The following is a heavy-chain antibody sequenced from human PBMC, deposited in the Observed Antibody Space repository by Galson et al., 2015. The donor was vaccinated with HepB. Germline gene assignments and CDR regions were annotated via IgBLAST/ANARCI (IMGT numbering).Heavy chain of an antibody. Sequence: SLRLSCAASGFAFSSYAMSWVRQAPGKGLEWVAYISGSGGTTYYADSVKGRFTISRDTSKNTLYLQMSSLRAEDTALYYCAKRSDSNGSGGGDFDIWGQGTMVTVSS. CDR1: GFAFSSYA. J-gene: IGHJ3*02. CDR3: AKRSDSNGSGGGDFDI. D-gene: IGHD3-22*01. CDR2: ISGSGGTT. V-gene: IGHV3-23*01.